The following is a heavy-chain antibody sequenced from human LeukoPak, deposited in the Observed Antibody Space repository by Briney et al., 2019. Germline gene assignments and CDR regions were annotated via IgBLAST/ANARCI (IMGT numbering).Heavy chain of an antibody. CDR2: MNPNSGNT. Sequence: SVKVSCKASGYTFTSYDINWVRQATGQGLEWMGWMNPNSGNTGYAQKFQGRVTMTRNTSISTAYMELSSLRSEDTAVYYCARGITMVRGVKKEWFDPWGQGTLVTVSS. D-gene: IGHD3-10*01. V-gene: IGHV1-8*01. CDR1: GYTFTSYD. CDR3: ARGITMVRGVKKEWFDP. J-gene: IGHJ5*02.